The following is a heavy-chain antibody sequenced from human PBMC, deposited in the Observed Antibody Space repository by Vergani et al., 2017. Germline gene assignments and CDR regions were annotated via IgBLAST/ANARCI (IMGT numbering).Heavy chain of an antibody. J-gene: IGHJ5*01. CDR3: ARDLRLLYNRVDP. V-gene: IGHV3-33*01. Sequence: QVQLVESGGGVVQPGRSLRLSCAASGFTFNQYGMHWVRQAPGKGVEWVAVTGYDGNNKQYADFVKGRFTISRNNSKSTMYLQMNSLRDEDTGVYYCARDLRLLYNRVDPWGQGTLVTVSS. D-gene: IGHD1-14*01. CDR2: TGYDGNNK. CDR1: GFTFNQYG.